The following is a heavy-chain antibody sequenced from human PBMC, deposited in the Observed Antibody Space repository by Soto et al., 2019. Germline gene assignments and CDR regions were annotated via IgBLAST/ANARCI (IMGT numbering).Heavy chain of an antibody. V-gene: IGHV1-2*04. Sequence: SVKVSCKASGYSFTDYHIHRVRQAPRQELEWLGRINPKSGGTSTAQKFQGWVTMTTGTSISTASMELTRLTSDDTAIYYCARGDSTDCSNGVCSFFYNHDLDVWGQGTTVTVSS. D-gene: IGHD2-8*01. CDR1: GYSFTDYH. CDR3: ARGDSTDCSNGVCSFFYNHDLDV. CDR2: INPKSGGT. J-gene: IGHJ6*02.